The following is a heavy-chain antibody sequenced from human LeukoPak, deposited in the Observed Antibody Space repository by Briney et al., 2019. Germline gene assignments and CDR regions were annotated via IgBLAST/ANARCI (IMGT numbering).Heavy chain of an antibody. CDR3: AKDSAKVRGQPYYMDV. CDR2: ISYDGSNK. J-gene: IGHJ6*03. V-gene: IGHV3-30*04. D-gene: IGHD3-10*01. Sequence: PGGSLRLSCAASGFTFSSYAMHWVRHAPGRGLEWVTVISYDGSNKYYADSVKGRFTISRDNSKNTLYLQMNSLRAEDTAVYYCAKDSAKVRGQPYYMDVWGKGTTVTISS. CDR1: GFTFSSYA.